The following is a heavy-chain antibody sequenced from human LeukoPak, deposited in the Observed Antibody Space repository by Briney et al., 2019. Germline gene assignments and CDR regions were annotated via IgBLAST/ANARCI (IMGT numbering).Heavy chain of an antibody. CDR2: INHSGST. D-gene: IGHD1-1*01. V-gene: IGHV4-34*01. Sequence: SETLSLTCAVSGGSFSGYYWSWIRQPPGQGLEWIGEINHSGSTNYNPSLKRRVTISVDTSKNQFSLKMSSVTAADTAVYYCARYTGAFDIWGQGTMVTVSS. J-gene: IGHJ3*02. CDR3: ARYTGAFDI. CDR1: GGSFSGYY.